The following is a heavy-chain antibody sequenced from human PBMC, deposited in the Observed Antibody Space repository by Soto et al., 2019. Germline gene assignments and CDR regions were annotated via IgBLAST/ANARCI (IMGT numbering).Heavy chain of an antibody. CDR1: GFSLSVYGVR. CDR2: IHWNDDK. CDR3: APTKDSSGFFTS. J-gene: IGHJ5*02. V-gene: IGHV2-5*01. D-gene: IGHD3-22*01. Sequence: SGPTLVNPTQTLTLTCSFSGFSLSVYGVRVIWFRQPPGETLEWLALIHWNDDKRYSPYLKSRLTITKDTSKNQVVLTLTNLDPLDTGTYFCAPTKDSSGFFTSWGQGILVTVSS.